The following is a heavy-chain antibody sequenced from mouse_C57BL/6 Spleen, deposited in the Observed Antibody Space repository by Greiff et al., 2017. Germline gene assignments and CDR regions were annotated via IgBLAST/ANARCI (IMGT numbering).Heavy chain of an antibody. CDR2: IDPSDSYT. Sequence: QVQLQQPGAELVKPGASVKLSCTASGYTFTSYWMQWVKQRPGQGLEWIGEIDPSDSYTNYNQKFKGKATLTVDTSSSTAYMQLSSLTAEDSAVYYCARRRVADYWGQGTTLTVSS. D-gene: IGHD1-1*01. CDR3: ARRRVADY. V-gene: IGHV1-50*01. CDR1: GYTFTSYW. J-gene: IGHJ2*01.